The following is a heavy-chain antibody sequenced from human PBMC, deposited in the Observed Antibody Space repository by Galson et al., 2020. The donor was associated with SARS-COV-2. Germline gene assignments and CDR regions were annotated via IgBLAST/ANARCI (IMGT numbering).Heavy chain of an antibody. Sequence: ASVKVSCKASGYIFNTYDISWVRQAPGQGLEWMGSITAHNGKTKYAQKLQGRLTMSTDTPTSTVYMEVRSLRSDDTAVYYCAMKGIYASATFFDYWGQGTLVTVSS. CDR2: ITAHNGKT. CDR3: AMKGIYASATFFDY. J-gene: IGHJ4*02. CDR1: GYIFNTYD. D-gene: IGHD3-16*01. V-gene: IGHV1-18*04.